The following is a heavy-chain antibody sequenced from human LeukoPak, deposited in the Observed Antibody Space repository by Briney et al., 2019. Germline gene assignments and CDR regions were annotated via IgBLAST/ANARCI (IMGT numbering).Heavy chain of an antibody. CDR2: IFHSGSK. Sequence: PSETLSLTCAVSGGSISSSTWWTWVRLPPGKGLEWIGEIFHSGSKNLNPSLKSRLTMSVDESRHEFSLKLTSVTAADTAVYYCASGGLVSRYLDHWGQGALVTVSS. V-gene: IGHV4-4*02. J-gene: IGHJ4*02. D-gene: IGHD3-9*01. CDR1: GGSISSSTW. CDR3: ASGGLVSRYLDH.